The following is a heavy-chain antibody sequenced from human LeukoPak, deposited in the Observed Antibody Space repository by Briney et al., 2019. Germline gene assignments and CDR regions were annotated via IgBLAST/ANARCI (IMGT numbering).Heavy chain of an antibody. CDR3: ARSPHILTGENFDY. Sequence: ASVKVSCKASGYTFTGYYMHWVRQAPGQGLEWMGWINPNSGGTNYAQKFQGRVTMTRDASITTAYMEMSRLRSDDTALYYCARSPHILTGENFDYWGQGTLVTVSS. CDR1: GYTFTGYY. J-gene: IGHJ4*02. V-gene: IGHV1-2*02. D-gene: IGHD3-9*01. CDR2: INPNSGGT.